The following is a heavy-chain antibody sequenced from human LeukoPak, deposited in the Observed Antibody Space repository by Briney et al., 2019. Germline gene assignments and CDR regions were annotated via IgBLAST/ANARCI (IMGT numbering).Heavy chain of an antibody. CDR3: ARDSYYDSNWFDP. CDR1: GYTFTSYD. J-gene: IGHJ5*02. V-gene: IGHV1-8*03. D-gene: IGHD3-22*01. Sequence: ASVKVSCKASGYTFTSYDINWVRQATGQALEWIGWMNPNIGNTGYAQKFQGRVTITRNTSISTAYMELSSLRSEDTAVYYCARDSYYDSNWFDPWGQGTLVTVSS. CDR2: MNPNIGNT.